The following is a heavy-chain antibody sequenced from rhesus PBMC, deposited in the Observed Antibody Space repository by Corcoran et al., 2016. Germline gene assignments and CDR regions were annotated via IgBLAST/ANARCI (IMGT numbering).Heavy chain of an antibody. V-gene: IGHV4-80*01. CDR3: GMSSGNYYFNN. CDR1: GASISTHW. D-gene: IGHD6-31*01. J-gene: IGHJ4*01. CDR2: ISGSGNT. Sequence: QVQLQGSGPGLVKPSETLSLTCAVSGASISTHWWYWLRQSPGKGLEWIGEISGSGNTKYNPDLKRRVTFSKDASKNQVALNLRSVTAADTTVYYWGMSSGNYYFNNWGQGVLVTVSS.